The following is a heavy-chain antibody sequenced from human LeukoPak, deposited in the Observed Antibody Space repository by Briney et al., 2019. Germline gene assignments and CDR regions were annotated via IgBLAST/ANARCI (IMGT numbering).Heavy chain of an antibody. D-gene: IGHD6-19*01. CDR1: GGSISSYY. Sequence: SETLSLTCIVSGGSISSYYWSWIRQPAGKGLEWIGRIYSSGNTSYNPSLKSRVTILVDKSKNQFSLKLSSVTAADTAVYYCARSGPIAVAGADYWGQGTLVTVSS. V-gene: IGHV4-4*07. CDR3: ARSGPIAVAGADY. CDR2: IYSSGNT. J-gene: IGHJ4*02.